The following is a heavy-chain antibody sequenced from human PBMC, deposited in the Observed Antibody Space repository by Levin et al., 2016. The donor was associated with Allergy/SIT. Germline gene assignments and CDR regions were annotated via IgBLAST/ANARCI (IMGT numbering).Heavy chain of an antibody. CDR3: ATGITMVRGHAFDI. Sequence: VRQMPGKGLEWMGRIDPSDSYTNYSPSFQGHVTISADKSISTAYLQWSSLKASDTAMYYCATGITMVRGHAFDIWGQGTMVTVSS. V-gene: IGHV5-10-1*01. D-gene: IGHD3-10*01. CDR2: IDPSDSYT. J-gene: IGHJ3*02.